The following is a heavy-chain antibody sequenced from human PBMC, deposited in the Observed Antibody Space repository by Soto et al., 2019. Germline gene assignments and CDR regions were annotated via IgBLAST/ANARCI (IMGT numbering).Heavy chain of an antibody. J-gene: IGHJ6*03. V-gene: IGHV3-33*01. CDR2: IWHDGSTK. D-gene: IGHD1-1*01. CDR1: GFTFSNYG. CDR3: ARDHPGTGRYMDF. Sequence: PGGSLRLSCAASGFTFSNYGMHWVRQAPGKGLEWVAVIWHDGSTKYYADSVKGRFTISRDNSKNTLDLQMNSLRAEDTAVYHFARDHPGTGRYMDFRGKGTSVTVSS.